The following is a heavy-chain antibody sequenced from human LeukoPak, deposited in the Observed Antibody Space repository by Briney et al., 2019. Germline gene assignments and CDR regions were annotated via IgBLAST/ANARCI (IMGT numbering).Heavy chain of an antibody. J-gene: IGHJ4*02. Sequence: SETLSLTCTVSGGSISSSSYYWGWIRQPPGKGLEWIGSIYYSGSTYYNPSLKSRVTILVDTSKNQFSLKLSSVTAADTAVYYCAREVPATAYIDYWGQGTLVTVSS. CDR2: IYYSGST. CDR3: AREVPATAYIDY. CDR1: GGSISSSSYY. D-gene: IGHD2-2*01. V-gene: IGHV4-39*07.